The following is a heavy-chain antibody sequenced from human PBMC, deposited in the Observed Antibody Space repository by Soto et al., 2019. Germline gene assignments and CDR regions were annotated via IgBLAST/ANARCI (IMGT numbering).Heavy chain of an antibody. Sequence: QVQLVQSGAEVKKPGSSVKVSCRASGGHFDRLALSWLRQAHGQGLEWMGGIILFLSATTYAQKIQGRVTITADESARILYLELRRLTSDDTAVYYCARGEDDYGDFGSMDVWGQGTSVTVSS. CDR1: GGHFDRLA. D-gene: IGHD4-17*01. V-gene: IGHV1-69*01. CDR2: IILFLSAT. CDR3: ARGEDDYGDFGSMDV. J-gene: IGHJ6*02.